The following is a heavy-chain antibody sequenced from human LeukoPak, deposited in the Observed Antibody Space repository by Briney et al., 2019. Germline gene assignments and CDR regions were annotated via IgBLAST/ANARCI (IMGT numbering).Heavy chain of an antibody. CDR1: GFTFGTYD. Sequence: GGSLRLSCAASGFTFGTYDMSWVRQPPGKGLEWVSTLACLDSSCTEYYSDSVKGRFGISRDKSRSTLSLQLNSLRVEDTAMYYCVRDSEGSFDSWGQGTLVTVSS. V-gene: IGHV3-23*01. CDR2: CLDSSCTE. D-gene: IGHD3/OR15-3a*01. CDR3: VRDSEGSFDS. J-gene: IGHJ4*02.